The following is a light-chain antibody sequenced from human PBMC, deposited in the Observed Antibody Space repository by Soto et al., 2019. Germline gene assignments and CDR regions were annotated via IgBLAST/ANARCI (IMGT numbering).Light chain of an antibody. J-gene: IGKJ1*01. V-gene: IGKV3-11*01. CDR2: GAS. Sequence: EIVMTQSPATLSVSPGERATLSCRASQSVRSNLAWYQQKPGQAPRLLIYGASNRATGIPARFSGSGSGTDFTLTISSLEPEDFAVYYCQQRSNWPPETFGQGSKVDI. CDR1: QSVRSN. CDR3: QQRSNWPPET.